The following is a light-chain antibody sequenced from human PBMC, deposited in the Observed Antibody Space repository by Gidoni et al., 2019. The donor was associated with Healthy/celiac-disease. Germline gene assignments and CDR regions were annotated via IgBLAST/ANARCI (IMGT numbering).Light chain of an antibody. CDR2: WAS. CDR3: QQYYSTLT. CDR1: QSVLYSSNNKNY. Sequence: IVITQPPDSLAVSLGEGATIKCKSSQSVLYSSNNKNYLAWYQQKPGQPPKLLIYWASTRESGVPDRFSGSGSGTDFTLTISSLQAEDVAVYYCQQYYSTLTFGGGTKVEIK. V-gene: IGKV4-1*01. J-gene: IGKJ4*01.